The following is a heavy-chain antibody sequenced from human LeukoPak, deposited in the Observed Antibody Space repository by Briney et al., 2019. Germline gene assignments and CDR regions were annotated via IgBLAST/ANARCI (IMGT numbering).Heavy chain of an antibody. CDR1: GGSISSSSYY. D-gene: IGHD6-13*01. J-gene: IGHJ5*02. V-gene: IGHV4-61*05. CDR2: IYYSGST. CDR3: ARQEQQLIYNWFDP. Sequence: PSETLSLTCTVSGGSISSSSYYWGWIRQPPGKGLEWIGYIYYSGSTNYNPSLKSRVTISVDTSKNQSSLKLSSVTAADTAVYYSARQEQQLIYNWFDPWGQGTLVTVSS.